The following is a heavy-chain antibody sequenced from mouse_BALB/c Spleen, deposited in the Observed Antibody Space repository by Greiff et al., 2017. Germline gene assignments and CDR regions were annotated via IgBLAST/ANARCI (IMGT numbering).Heavy chain of an antibody. V-gene: IGHV3-8*02. CDR1: GDSITSGY. Sequence: EVQLQESGPSLVKPSQTLSLTCSVTGDSITSGYWNWIRKFPGNKLEYMGYISYSGSTYYNPSLKSRISITRDTSKNQYYLQLNSVTTEDTATYYCARFPGYDVYYFDYWGQGTTLTVSS. CDR3: ARFPGYDVYYFDY. J-gene: IGHJ2*01. CDR2: ISYSGST. D-gene: IGHD2-2*01.